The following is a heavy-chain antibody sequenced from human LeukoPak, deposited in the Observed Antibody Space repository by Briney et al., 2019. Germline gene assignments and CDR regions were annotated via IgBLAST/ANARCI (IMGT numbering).Heavy chain of an antibody. V-gene: IGHV3-23*01. Sequence: PGGSLRLSCAASGFTFSSYAMSCVPHAPGRGLEWVSAISGSGGSTYYADSVKGRFTISRDNSKNTLYLQMNSLRAEDTAVYYCAKDYGYDSNCWGQGTLVTVSS. D-gene: IGHD5-12*01. CDR3: AKDYGYDSNC. CDR2: ISGSGGST. J-gene: IGHJ4*02. CDR1: GFTFSSYA.